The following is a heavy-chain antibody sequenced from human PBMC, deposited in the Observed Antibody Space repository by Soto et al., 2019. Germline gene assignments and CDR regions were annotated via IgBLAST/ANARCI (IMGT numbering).Heavy chain of an antibody. V-gene: IGHV4-39*01. CDR1: GGSISSSSYY. D-gene: IGHD1-26*01. CDR3: ARQGVGGSYYYYYGMDV. CDR2: IYYSGST. Sequence: SETLSLTCTVSGGSISSSSYYWGWIRQPPGKGLEWIGSIYYSGSTYYNPSLKSRVTISVDTSKNQFSLKLSSVTAADTAVYYCARQGVGGSYYYYYGMDVWGQGTTVTVSS. J-gene: IGHJ6*02.